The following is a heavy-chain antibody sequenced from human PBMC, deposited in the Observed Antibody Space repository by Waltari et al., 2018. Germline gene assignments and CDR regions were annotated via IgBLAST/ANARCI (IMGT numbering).Heavy chain of an antibody. CDR2: DIPIRGIA. V-gene: IGHV1-69*10. CDR1: GGTFSNYA. Sequence: QVQLVQSGAEVKKPGSSVKVSCKASGGTFSNYAISWVRQAPGQGLEGMGGDIPIRGIANDAEKFQGRVTITAEKSTSTAYIELSSLRSEDTAVYYCARMVAASADAFDIWGQGTMVTVSS. J-gene: IGHJ3*02. CDR3: ARMVAASADAFDI. D-gene: IGHD2-15*01.